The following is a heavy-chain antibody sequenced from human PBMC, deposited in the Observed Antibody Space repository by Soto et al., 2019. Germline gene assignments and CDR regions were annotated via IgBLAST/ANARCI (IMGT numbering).Heavy chain of an antibody. V-gene: IGHV3-53*04. CDR1: GFTVSSDY. CDR2: IYSGGST. D-gene: IGHD5-12*01. Sequence: EVQLVESGGGLVQPGGSLRLSCAASGFTVSSDYMSWVRQAPGKGLEWGSVIYSGGSTYYADSVKGRFTISIHNSKNTLYIQMNGLRAEDTAVYYCARGRTSVATIWARWFDPWGQGTLVTVS. J-gene: IGHJ5*02. CDR3: ARGRTSVATIWARWFDP.